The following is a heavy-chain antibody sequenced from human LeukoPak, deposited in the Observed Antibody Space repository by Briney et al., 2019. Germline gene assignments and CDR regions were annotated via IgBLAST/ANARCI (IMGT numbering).Heavy chain of an antibody. CDR1: GFTFSNFG. CDR2: ISYDGSSK. J-gene: IGHJ4*02. D-gene: IGHD6-19*01. CDR3: AKDKGSAWYGGIEY. V-gene: IGHV3-30*18. Sequence: GGSLRLSCAASGFTFSNFGMHWVRQAPGKGLEWVAVISYDGSSKYYADSVKGRFTISRDNSKNTLYLQMNSLRAEDTAVYYCAKDKGSAWYGGIEYRGQGTLVTVSS.